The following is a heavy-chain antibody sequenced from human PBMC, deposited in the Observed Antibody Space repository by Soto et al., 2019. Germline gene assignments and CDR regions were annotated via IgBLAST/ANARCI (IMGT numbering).Heavy chain of an antibody. CDR3: ANLVGAYY. CDR1: GFTFSSYG. CDR2: ISYDGSNK. V-gene: IGHV3-30*18. D-gene: IGHD1-26*01. Sequence: QVQLVESGGGVVQPGRSLRLSCAASGFTFSSYGMHWVRQAPGKGLEWVAVISYDGSNKYYADSVKGRFTIPRDNSKNTLYLQMNSLRVEDTAVYYCANLVGAYYWGQGTLVTVSS. J-gene: IGHJ4*02.